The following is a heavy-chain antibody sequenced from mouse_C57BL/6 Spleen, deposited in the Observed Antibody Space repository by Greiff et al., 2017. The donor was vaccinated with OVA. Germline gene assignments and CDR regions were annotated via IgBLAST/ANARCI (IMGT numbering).Heavy chain of an antibody. Sequence: QVQLQQPGAELVMPGASVKLSCKASGYTFTSYWMHWVKQRPGQGLEWIGEIDPSDSYTNYNQKFKGKSTLTVAKSSSTAYMQLSSLTSEDSAVYYCAKGAVVADFDVWGTGTTVTVSS. J-gene: IGHJ1*03. CDR3: AKGAVVADFDV. D-gene: IGHD1-1*01. V-gene: IGHV1-69*01. CDR2: IDPSDSYT. CDR1: GYTFTSYW.